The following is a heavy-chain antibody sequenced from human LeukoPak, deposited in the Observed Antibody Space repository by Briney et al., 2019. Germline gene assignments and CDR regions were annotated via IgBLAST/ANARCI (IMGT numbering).Heavy chain of an antibody. CDR3: ASLDYFDSSDYGDY. Sequence: PGGSLRLSCAASGFTFNNYAMSWVRRAPGKGLEWVSAISGSGGSTYYTDSVTGRFTISRDNSKNTLYLQMNSLRAEDTALYYCASLDYFDSSDYGDYWGQGTLVTVSS. J-gene: IGHJ4*02. CDR1: GFTFNNYA. D-gene: IGHD3-22*01. CDR2: ISGSGGST. V-gene: IGHV3-23*01.